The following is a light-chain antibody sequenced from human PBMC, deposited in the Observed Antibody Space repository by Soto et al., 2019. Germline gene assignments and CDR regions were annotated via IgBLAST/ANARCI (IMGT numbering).Light chain of an antibody. CDR2: GAS. CDR1: QSVSSN. J-gene: IGKJ1*01. Sequence: EIVMTQSPATLSVSPGERATLSCRASQSVSSNLAWYQQKPGQAPRLLIYGASTRATGIPARFSVRGSGTEFTLNISSMQSEDFAVYYCQQYNNWPPWTFGQGTKVDIK. V-gene: IGKV3-15*01. CDR3: QQYNNWPPWT.